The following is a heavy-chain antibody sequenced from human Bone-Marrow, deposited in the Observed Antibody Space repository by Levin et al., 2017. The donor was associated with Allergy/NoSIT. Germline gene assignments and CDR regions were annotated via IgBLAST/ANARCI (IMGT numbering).Heavy chain of an antibody. V-gene: IGHV4-31*03. CDR3: ARENGDPQRDYYYYGMDV. D-gene: IGHD4-17*01. Sequence: SETLSLTCTVSGGSISSGGYYWSWIRQHPGKGLEWIGYIYYSGSTYYNPSLKSRVTISVDTSKNQFSLKLSSVTAADTAVYYCARENGDPQRDYYYYGMDVWGQGTTVTVSS. CDR2: IYYSGST. CDR1: GGSISSGGYY. J-gene: IGHJ6*02.